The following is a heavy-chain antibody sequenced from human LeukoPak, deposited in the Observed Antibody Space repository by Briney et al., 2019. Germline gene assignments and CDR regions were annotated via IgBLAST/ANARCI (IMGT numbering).Heavy chain of an antibody. CDR2: IGTAGEI. J-gene: IGHJ4*02. D-gene: IGHD2-15*01. Sequence: GGSLRLSCAASGFTFRSYDMHWVRQATGKGLEWVSGIGTAGEIYYPGSVKGRFTISRDNSKNTLYLQMNSLRAEDTAVYYCAKDFCSGGSCYSLNYWGQGTLVTVSS. CDR3: AKDFCSGGSCYSLNY. CDR1: GFTFRSYD. V-gene: IGHV3-13*01.